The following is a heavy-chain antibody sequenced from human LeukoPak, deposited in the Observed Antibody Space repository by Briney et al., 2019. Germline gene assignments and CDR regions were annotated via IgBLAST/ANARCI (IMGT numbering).Heavy chain of an antibody. V-gene: IGHV4-39*01. Sequence: PSETLSLTCTVSGGSISSSSYYWGWIRQPPGKGLEWIGSIYYSGSTYYNPSLKSRVTISVDTSKNQFSLKLSSVTAADTAVYYCARPKLRYSRHWYFDLWGRGTLVTVSS. CDR3: ARPKLRYSRHWYFDL. D-gene: IGHD3-9*01. J-gene: IGHJ2*01. CDR2: IYYSGST. CDR1: GGSISSSSYY.